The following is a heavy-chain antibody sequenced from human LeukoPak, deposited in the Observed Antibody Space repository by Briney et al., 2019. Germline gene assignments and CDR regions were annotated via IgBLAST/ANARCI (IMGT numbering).Heavy chain of an antibody. CDR3: ATLSRPLTWQFDY. J-gene: IGHJ4*02. Sequence: ASVKVTCKVSGYTLTELSMRWVRQAPGKGLEWMGGFDPEDGETIYAQKFQGRVTMTEDTSTDTAYMELSSLRSEDTAVYYCATLSRPLTWQFDYWGQGTLVTVSS. CDR1: GYTLTELS. CDR2: FDPEDGET. D-gene: IGHD5-24*01. V-gene: IGHV1-24*01.